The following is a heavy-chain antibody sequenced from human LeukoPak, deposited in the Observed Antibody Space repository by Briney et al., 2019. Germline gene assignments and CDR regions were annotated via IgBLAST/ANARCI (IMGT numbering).Heavy chain of an antibody. V-gene: IGHV3-30*18. Sequence: GGSLILSCAASGFTFSSYGMHWVRQAPGKGLEWVAVIPYDGSNKYYADSVKGRFTISRDNSKNTLYLQMNSLRAEDTAVYYCAKALGYCSSWLDYWGQGTLVTVSS. CDR3: AKALGYCSSWLDY. D-gene: IGHD6-13*01. CDR2: IPYDGSNK. J-gene: IGHJ4*02. CDR1: GFTFSSYG.